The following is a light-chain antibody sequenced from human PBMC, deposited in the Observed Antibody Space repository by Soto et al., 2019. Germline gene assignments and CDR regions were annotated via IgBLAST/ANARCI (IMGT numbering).Light chain of an antibody. CDR1: SSNIGSNY. J-gene: IGLJ2*01. V-gene: IGLV1-47*01. Sequence: QSVLTQPPSASGTPGQRVTISCSGSSSNIGSNYVYWYQQLPGTAPKLLIYRNNQRPSGVPDRFSGSKSGTSASLAISGLRSEDEAASSCAAWDDSLSGPVFGGGTKLTVL. CDR3: AAWDDSLSGPV. CDR2: RNN.